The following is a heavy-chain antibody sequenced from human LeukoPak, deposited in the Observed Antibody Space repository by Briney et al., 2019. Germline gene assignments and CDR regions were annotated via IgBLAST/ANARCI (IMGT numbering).Heavy chain of an antibody. V-gene: IGHV4-34*01. CDR3: ARDVPSIAALRYFDY. D-gene: IGHD6-6*01. Sequence: SSETLSLTCAVYGGSFSGYYWSWIRQPPGKGLEWIGEINHSGSTNYNPSLKSRVTISVDTSKNQFSLKLSSVTAADTAVYYCARDVPSIAALRYFDYWGQGNLVTVSS. CDR2: INHSGST. CDR1: GGSFSGYY. J-gene: IGHJ4*02.